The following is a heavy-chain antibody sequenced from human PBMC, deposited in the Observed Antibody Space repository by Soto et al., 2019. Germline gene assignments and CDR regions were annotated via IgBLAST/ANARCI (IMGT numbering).Heavy chain of an antibody. CDR1: GGSISSSNYY. CDR3: ARSDWNDPSLLAY. D-gene: IGHD1-1*01. V-gene: IGHV4-30-4*01. CDR2: IYYSGST. J-gene: IGHJ4*02. Sequence: SETLSLTCTVSGGSISSSNYYWSWIRQPPGKGLEWIGYIYYSGSTYYNPSLKSRLTISVDTSKNQFSLKLSSVTAADTAVYYCARSDWNDPSLLAYWGQGTLVTVSS.